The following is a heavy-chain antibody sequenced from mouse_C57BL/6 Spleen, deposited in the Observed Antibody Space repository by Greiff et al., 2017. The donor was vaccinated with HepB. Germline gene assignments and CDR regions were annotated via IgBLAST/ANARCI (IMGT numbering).Heavy chain of an antibody. CDR3: ARSGYDENGFDY. CDR1: GFTFSDYG. V-gene: IGHV5-17*01. CDR2: ISSGSSTI. Sequence: EVKLMESGGGLVKPGGSLKLSCAASGFTFSDYGMHWVRQAPEKGLEWVAYISSGSSTIYYADTVKGRFTISRDNAKNTLFLQMTSLRSEDTAMYYCARSGYDENGFDYWGQGTTLTVSS. J-gene: IGHJ2*01. D-gene: IGHD2-2*01.